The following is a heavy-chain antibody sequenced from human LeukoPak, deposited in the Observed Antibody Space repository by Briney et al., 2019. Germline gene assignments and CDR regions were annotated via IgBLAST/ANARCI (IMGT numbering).Heavy chain of an antibody. Sequence: SETLSLACSVSGGSITGSSYYWAWIRQPPGKGLEWIGSMYYSGSTYYNSSLKSRVTISEDTSKNQFSLKLTSVTAADTAVYYCARQYYDSTGYYYFDYWGQGTLVTVSS. CDR1: GGSITGSSYY. CDR3: ARQYYDSTGYYYFDY. J-gene: IGHJ4*02. CDR2: MYYSGST. D-gene: IGHD3-22*01. V-gene: IGHV4-39*01.